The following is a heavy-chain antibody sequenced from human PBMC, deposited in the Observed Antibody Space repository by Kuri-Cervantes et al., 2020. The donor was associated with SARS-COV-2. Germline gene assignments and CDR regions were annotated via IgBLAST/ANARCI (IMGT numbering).Heavy chain of an antibody. V-gene: IGHV3-30*02. CDR1: GFTFSNSD. CDR3: AKDHGSDWTFPGS. D-gene: IGHD6-19*01. Sequence: GESLKISCAASGFTFSNSDMHWVRQRPGKGLEWVAFIRNDGTARQYVDSVKGRFTISRDNDKSTVHLQVNSLRVEDTAVYYCAKDHGSDWTFPGSWGQGTQVTVSS. J-gene: IGHJ5*02. CDR2: IRNDGTAR.